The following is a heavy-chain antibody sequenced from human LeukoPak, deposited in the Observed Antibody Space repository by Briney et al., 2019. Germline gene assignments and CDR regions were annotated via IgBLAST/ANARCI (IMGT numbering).Heavy chain of an antibody. D-gene: IGHD1-26*01. J-gene: IGHJ4*02. CDR2: IWYDGSNK. Sequence: GGSLRLSCAASGFTFNEFGVHWVRQAPGQGLEWVALIWYDGSNKYYGDSVKGRFTISRDNSKNTVYLHMNSLRVEDTAIYYCARDRPTGSYYSIDYWGQGTLATVSS. V-gene: IGHV3-33*01. CDR3: ARDRPTGSYYSIDY. CDR1: GFTFNEFG.